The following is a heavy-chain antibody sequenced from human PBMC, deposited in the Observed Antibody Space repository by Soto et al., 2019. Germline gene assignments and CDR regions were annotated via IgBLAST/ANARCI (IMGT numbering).Heavy chain of an antibody. CDR1: GFTFSSYA. J-gene: IGHJ4*02. CDR2: ISGSGGST. D-gene: IGHD2-2*01. V-gene: IGHV3-23*01. CDR3: ASIVVVPAARDYFDY. Sequence: EVQLLESGGGLVQPGGSLRLSCAASGFTFSSYAMSWVRQAPGKGLEWVSAISGSGGSTYYADSVKGRFTISRDNSKNTLYLQMNGLRAEDTAVYYCASIVVVPAARDYFDYWGQGTLVTVSS.